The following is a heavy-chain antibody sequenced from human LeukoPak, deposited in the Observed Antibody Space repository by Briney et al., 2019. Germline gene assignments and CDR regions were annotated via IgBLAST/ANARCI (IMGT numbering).Heavy chain of an antibody. J-gene: IGHJ6*03. Sequence: GASVKVSCKASGYTFTGYYMHWVRQAPGQGLEWMGWINPNSGGTNYPQKFQGRVTMTRDTSISTAYMELSRLRSDDTAVYYCARASRNYSGYVPYMDVWGKGTTVTVSS. D-gene: IGHD5-12*01. CDR2: INPNSGGT. CDR1: GYTFTGYY. CDR3: ARASRNYSGYVPYMDV. V-gene: IGHV1-2*02.